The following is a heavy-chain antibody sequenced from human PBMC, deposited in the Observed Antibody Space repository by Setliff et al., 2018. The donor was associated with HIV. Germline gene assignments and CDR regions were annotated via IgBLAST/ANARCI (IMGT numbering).Heavy chain of an antibody. J-gene: IGHJ4*02. V-gene: IGHV3-48*03. CDR3: AAVPWGHSSLIIDH. D-gene: IGHD3-16*01. CDR2: IGGHGSII. CDR1: GLIFSSYE. Sequence: GGSLRLSCAASGLIFSSYEMNWVRQAPGKGLEWISFIGGHGSIIHYADSVKGRFTISRDNAKNSVYLQMHSLRVEDTAVYYCAAVPWGHSSLIIDHWGQGTPVTVTS.